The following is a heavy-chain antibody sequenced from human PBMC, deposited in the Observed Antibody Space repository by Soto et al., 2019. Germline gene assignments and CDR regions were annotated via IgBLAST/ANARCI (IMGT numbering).Heavy chain of an antibody. D-gene: IGHD6-19*01. CDR3: ARDRGVIAVAGDDAFDI. CDR2: ISSSSSYI. J-gene: IGHJ3*02. V-gene: IGHV3-21*01. Sequence: EVQLVASGGGLVKPGGSLRLSCAASGFTFSSYSMNWVRQAPGKGLEWVSSISSSSSYIYYADSVKGRFTISRDNAKNSLYLQMNSLRAEDTAVYYCARDRGVIAVAGDDAFDIWGQGRMVTVSS. CDR1: GFTFSSYS.